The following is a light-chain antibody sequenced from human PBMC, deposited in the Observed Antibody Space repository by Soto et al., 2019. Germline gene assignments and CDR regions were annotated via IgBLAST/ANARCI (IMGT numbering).Light chain of an antibody. CDR3: TSYTSSGTYV. Sequence: QSALTQPASVSGSPGQSIPISCTGTNSDVGGYNYVSWYQQHPGKAPKPMIYDVSNRPSGVSNRCSGSKSGNTASLTISGLQAEDEADYYCTSYTSSGTYVFGTGTKVTAL. CDR2: DVS. J-gene: IGLJ1*01. V-gene: IGLV2-14*01. CDR1: NSDVGGYNY.